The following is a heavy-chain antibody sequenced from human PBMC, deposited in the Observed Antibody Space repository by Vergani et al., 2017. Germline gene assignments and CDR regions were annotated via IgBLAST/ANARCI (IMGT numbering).Heavy chain of an antibody. CDR1: GFTFSSYS. D-gene: IGHD6-6*01. Sequence: VQLVESGGGVVQPGRSLRLSCAASGFTFSSYSMNWVRQAPGKGLEWVSSISSSSSYIYYADSVKGRFTISRDNAKNSLYLQMNSLRAEDTAVYYCARDPLSSSSGGWFDPWGQGTLVTVSS. CDR3: ARDPLSSSSGGWFDP. CDR2: ISSSSSYI. J-gene: IGHJ5*02. V-gene: IGHV3-21*01.